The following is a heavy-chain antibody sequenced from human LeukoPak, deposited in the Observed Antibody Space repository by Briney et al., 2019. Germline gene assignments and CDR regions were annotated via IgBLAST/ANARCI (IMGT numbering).Heavy chain of an antibody. CDR3: ARAIAAAANRGWFDP. V-gene: IGHV4-38-2*02. CDR1: GYSISSGYY. D-gene: IGHD6-13*01. Sequence: SETLSLTCTVSGYSISSGYYWGWIRQPPGKGLEWIGSLYHSGSTYYNPSLKSRVTISVDTSKNQFSLKLSSVTAADTAVYYCARAIAAAANRGWFDPWGQGTLVTVSS. CDR2: LYHSGST. J-gene: IGHJ5*02.